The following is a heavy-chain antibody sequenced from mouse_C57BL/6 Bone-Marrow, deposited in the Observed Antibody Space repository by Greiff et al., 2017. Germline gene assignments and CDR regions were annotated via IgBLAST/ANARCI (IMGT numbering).Heavy chain of an antibody. D-gene: IGHD1-1*01. V-gene: IGHV5-17*01. J-gene: IGHJ4*01. Sequence: EVHLVESGGGLVKPGGSLKLSCAASGFTFSDYGMHWVRQAPEKGLEWVAYISSGSSTIYYADTVKGRFTISRDNATNTLFLQMTSLRSEDTAMYYCARGLRRGMDYWGQGTSVTVSS. CDR1: GFTFSDYG. CDR2: ISSGSSTI. CDR3: ARGLRRGMDY.